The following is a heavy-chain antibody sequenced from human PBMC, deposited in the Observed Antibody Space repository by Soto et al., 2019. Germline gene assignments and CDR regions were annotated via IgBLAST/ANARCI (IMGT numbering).Heavy chain of an antibody. Sequence: GGSLRLSCAASGFSFSRYAMHWVRQAPGEGLEWVAVISRDGSSIYYGDSVKGRFTVSRDNSNNTLFLSMTSLRPDDTAVFHCAPSRYGAVADSINFWGQGTLVTVSA. J-gene: IGHJ4*02. CDR3: APSRYGAVADSINF. CDR1: GFSFSRYA. CDR2: ISRDGSSI. D-gene: IGHD3-10*01. V-gene: IGHV3-30-3*01.